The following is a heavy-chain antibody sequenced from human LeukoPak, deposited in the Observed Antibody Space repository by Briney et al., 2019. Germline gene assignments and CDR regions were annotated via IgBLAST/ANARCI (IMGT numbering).Heavy chain of an antibody. CDR2: IKSKTDGGTT. Sequence: GGSLRLSCSASGFTFSNAWMSWARQAPGKGLEWLGRIKSKTDGGTTDYAAPVKGRFTISRDDSKTTLYLQMNSLKTEDTAVYYCTTRCSNTSCFGNWFDPWGQGTLVTVSS. CDR1: GFTFSNAW. D-gene: IGHD2-2*01. CDR3: TTRCSNTSCFGNWFDP. V-gene: IGHV3-15*01. J-gene: IGHJ5*02.